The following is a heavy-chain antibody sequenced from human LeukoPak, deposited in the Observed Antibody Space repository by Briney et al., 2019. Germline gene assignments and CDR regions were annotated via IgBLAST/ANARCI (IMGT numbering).Heavy chain of an antibody. Sequence: KPGGSLRFSCAASGFTFSSYSMNWVRQAPGKGLEWVSSISSSSVIFYADSVKGRFTISRDNAKNSLYLQMNSLRAEDTAVYYCARGGTGATRDDTFDIWGQGAMVTVSS. V-gene: IGHV3-21*01. CDR1: GFTFSSYS. CDR2: ISSSSVI. J-gene: IGHJ3*02. D-gene: IGHD1-7*01. CDR3: ARGGTGATRDDTFDI.